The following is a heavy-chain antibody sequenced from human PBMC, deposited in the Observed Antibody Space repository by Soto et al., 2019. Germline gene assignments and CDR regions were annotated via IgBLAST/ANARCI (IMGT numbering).Heavy chain of an antibody. J-gene: IGHJ6*02. CDR1: GYTFTSYG. CDR2: ISAYNGNT. CDR3: ARDIYCSGGSCYSDYGMDV. D-gene: IGHD2-15*01. V-gene: IGHV1-18*01. Sequence: ASVKVSCKASGYTFTSYGISWVRQAPGQGLEWMGWISAYNGNTNYAQKLQGRVTMTTDTSTSTAYMELRSLRSDDTAVYYCARDIYCSGGSCYSDYGMDVWGQGTTVTVSS.